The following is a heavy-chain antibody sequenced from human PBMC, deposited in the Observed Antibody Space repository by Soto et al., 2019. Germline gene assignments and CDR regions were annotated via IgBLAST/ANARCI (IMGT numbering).Heavy chain of an antibody. D-gene: IGHD6-6*01. Sequence: PGGSLRLSCSASGFTFSSYAMHWVRQAPGKGLEYVSAISSNGGSTYYADSVKGRFTISRDNSKNTLYLQMSSLRAEDTAVYYCVKVGSSSSYYYYGMDVWGQGTTVTVSS. CDR3: VKVGSSSSYYYYGMDV. J-gene: IGHJ6*02. CDR1: GFTFSSYA. CDR2: ISSNGGST. V-gene: IGHV3-64D*06.